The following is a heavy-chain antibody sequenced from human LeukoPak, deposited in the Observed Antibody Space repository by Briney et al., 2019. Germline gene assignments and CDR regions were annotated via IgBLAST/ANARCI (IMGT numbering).Heavy chain of an antibody. CDR3: AREIGSLLIEVPGGMDV. V-gene: IGHV1-69*04. CDR1: GGTFSSYA. Sequence: SVKVSCKASGGTFSSYAISWVRQAPGQGLEWMGRIIPILGIANYAQKFQGRVTITADKSTSTAYMELSSLRSEDTAVHYCAREIGSLLIEVPGGMDVWGQGTTVTVSS. D-gene: IGHD3-10*01. CDR2: IIPILGIA. J-gene: IGHJ6*02.